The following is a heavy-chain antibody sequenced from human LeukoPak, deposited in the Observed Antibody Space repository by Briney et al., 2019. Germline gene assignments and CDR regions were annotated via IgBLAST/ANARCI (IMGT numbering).Heavy chain of an antibody. V-gene: IGHV4-39*01. Sequence: KASETLSLNCTVSGGSIGRSSYYWGWIRQPPGKGLEWIGKIYYSACTYYNPSLKSRITISVETSKNQFSLKVSSVTAADTAVYYCARLAANTVDYWGQGTLVTVSS. J-gene: IGHJ4*02. D-gene: IGHD4-17*01. CDR2: IYYSACT. CDR3: ARLAANTVDY. CDR1: GGSIGRSSYY.